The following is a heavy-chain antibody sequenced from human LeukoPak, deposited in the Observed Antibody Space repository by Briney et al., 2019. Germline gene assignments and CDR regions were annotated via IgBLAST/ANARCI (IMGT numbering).Heavy chain of an antibody. V-gene: IGHV3-43*02. CDR1: GFMFHDYA. CDR2: ISGDGGST. D-gene: IGHD3-22*01. Sequence: GGSLPLTCAAPGFMFHDYAIHWVRQAPGKGLEWVSLISGDGGSTFYADSVKGRFTISRDNSKNSLYLQMNSLRSDDTALYYCARESESSGCYDYWGQGTLVTVSS. J-gene: IGHJ4*02. CDR3: ARESESSGCYDY.